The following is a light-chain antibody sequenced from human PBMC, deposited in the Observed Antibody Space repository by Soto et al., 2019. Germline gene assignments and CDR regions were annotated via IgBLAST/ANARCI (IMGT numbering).Light chain of an antibody. CDR3: QQGYRICQT. V-gene: IGKV3D-15*01. CDR1: QSISSN. J-gene: IGKJ1*01. Sequence: DIVKTHSPSTLSVSPGERVTLSCRASQSISSNLAWYQQKPGQSPRLLIYGAASRATGIPDRFSGSGSGTEFTLTISSLNPEDFATYFCQQGYRICQTFGQGTKVDIK. CDR2: GAA.